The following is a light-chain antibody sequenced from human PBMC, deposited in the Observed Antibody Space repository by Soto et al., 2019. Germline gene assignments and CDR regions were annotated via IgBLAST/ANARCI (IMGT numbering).Light chain of an antibody. J-gene: IGKJ1*01. V-gene: IGKV4-1*01. CDR3: QQYYSTPS. Sequence: DIVMTQSPDSLAVSLGERATINCKSSQSVLYSSNNKNYLAWYQQKPGQPPKLLISWASTRESGVPDRFSGSGSGTDFTLTISSLQAEDVAVYYCQQYYSTPSFGQGTKVGIK. CDR2: WAS. CDR1: QSVLYSSNNKNY.